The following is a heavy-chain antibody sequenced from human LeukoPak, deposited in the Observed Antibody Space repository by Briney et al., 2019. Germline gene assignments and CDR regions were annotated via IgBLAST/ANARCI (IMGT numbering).Heavy chain of an antibody. CDR1: GGSISSSSYY. D-gene: IGHD3-22*01. V-gene: IGHV4-39*07. CDR3: ARVRDSSGYPHFDY. CDR2: IYYSGST. J-gene: IGHJ4*02. Sequence: SETLSLTCTVSGGSISSSSYYWGWIRQPPGKGLEWIGSIYYSGSTNYNPSLKSRVTISVDTSKNQFSLKLSSVTAADTAVYYCARVRDSSGYPHFDYWGQGTLVTVSS.